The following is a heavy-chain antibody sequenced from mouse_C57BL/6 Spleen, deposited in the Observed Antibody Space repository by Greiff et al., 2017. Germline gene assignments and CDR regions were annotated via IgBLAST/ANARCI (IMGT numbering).Heavy chain of an antibody. J-gene: IGHJ2*01. D-gene: IGHD4-1*01. V-gene: IGHV5-4*01. CDR3: ARDELTGFYFDY. Sequence: EVKLVESGGGLVKPGGSLKLSCAASGFTFSSYAMSWVRQTPEKRLEWVATISDGGSYTYYPDNVKGRFPISRDNAKNNLYLQMSHLKSADTAMYYCARDELTGFYFDYWGHGTTLTVSS. CDR1: GFTFSSYA. CDR2: ISDGGSYT.